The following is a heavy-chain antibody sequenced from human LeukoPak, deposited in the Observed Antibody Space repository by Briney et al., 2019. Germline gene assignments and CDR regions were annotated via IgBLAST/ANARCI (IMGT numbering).Heavy chain of an antibody. D-gene: IGHD2-2*01. CDR3: ARYCSSTSCYDY. CDR1: GGSISSGDYY. V-gene: IGHV4-30-4*08. Sequence: SETLSLTCTVSGGSISSGDYYWSWIRQPPGKGLEWIGYIYYSGSTYYNPSLKSRVTISVDTSKNQFSLKLSSVTAADTTVYYCARYCSSTSCYDYWGQGTLVTVSS. J-gene: IGHJ4*02. CDR2: IYYSGST.